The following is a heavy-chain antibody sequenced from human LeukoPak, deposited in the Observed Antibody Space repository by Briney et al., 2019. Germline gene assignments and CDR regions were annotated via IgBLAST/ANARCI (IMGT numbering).Heavy chain of an antibody. CDR1: GGSISTYY. D-gene: IGHD2-21*01. J-gene: IGHJ4*02. Sequence: SETLSLTCTVSGGSISTYYWSLICQPPGKGLECLGSIFHTGTTNYNPSLKSRVTISVETSKNQFSLKLSSVTAADTAIYCCAGTYCGTNACPFDHWGQGNLVTVSS. CDR2: IFHTGTT. V-gene: IGHV4-59*08. CDR3: AGTYCGTNACPFDH.